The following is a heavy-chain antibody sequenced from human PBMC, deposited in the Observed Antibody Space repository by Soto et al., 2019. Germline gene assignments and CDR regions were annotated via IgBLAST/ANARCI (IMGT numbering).Heavy chain of an antibody. CDR1: GFTFSKAW. Sequence: GGPLRLSCAASGFTFSKAWMSWVRQAPGKGLEWVGRIKSKTDGGTTDYAAPVKARFTISRDDSKNTLYLQMNSLKTEDTAVYYCTTRRPTYYYDSSGYWRVDYFDYWGQGTLVTVSS. D-gene: IGHD3-22*01. CDR3: TTRRPTYYYDSSGYWRVDYFDY. V-gene: IGHV3-15*01. J-gene: IGHJ4*02. CDR2: IKSKTDGGTT.